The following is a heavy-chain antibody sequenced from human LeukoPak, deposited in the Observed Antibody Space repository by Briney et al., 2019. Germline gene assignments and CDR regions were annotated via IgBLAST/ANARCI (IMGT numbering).Heavy chain of an antibody. D-gene: IGHD4-17*01. CDR2: ISAYNGNT. J-gene: IGHJ3*02. V-gene: IGHV1-18*01. CDR3: ARDGNSDLNDYGDYEANDAFDI. Sequence: GASVKVSCKASGYTFTSYGISWVRQAPGRGLEWMGWISAYNGNTNYAQKLQGRVTMTTDTSTSTAYMELRSLRSDDTAVYYCARDGNSDLNDYGDYEANDAFDIWGQGTMVTVSS. CDR1: GYTFTSYG.